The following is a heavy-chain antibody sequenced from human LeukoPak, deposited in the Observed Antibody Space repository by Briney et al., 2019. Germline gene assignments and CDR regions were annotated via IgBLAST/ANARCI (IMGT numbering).Heavy chain of an antibody. V-gene: IGHV1-3*01. CDR2: INADNGNT. D-gene: IGHD3-22*01. Sequence: ASVKVSCKASGYTFTNYVMSWVRQAPGQSFEWMGWINADNGNTKYSQKFQGRVTITIDTSESTPYMELRTVKYEDTDVYYCARERDYYDRNGYPNNWFDPWGQGTLVTVSS. CDR3: ARERDYYDRNGYPNNWFDP. J-gene: IGHJ5*02. CDR1: GYTFTNYV.